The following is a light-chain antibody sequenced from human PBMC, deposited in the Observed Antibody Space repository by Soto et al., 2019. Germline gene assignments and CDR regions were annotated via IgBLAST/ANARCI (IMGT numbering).Light chain of an antibody. Sequence: EIGLTQSPVTVSLSPGQRATLSCRASQSISNWLAWYQQKPGKAPKLLIYAASSWESGAPSRFTGRGSGTDFTLTISSLQPEDFAAYYCQQAFSFPIPFGEGTRLDIK. V-gene: IGKV1-12*01. CDR2: AAS. CDR3: QQAFSFPIP. J-gene: IGKJ5*01. CDR1: QSISNW.